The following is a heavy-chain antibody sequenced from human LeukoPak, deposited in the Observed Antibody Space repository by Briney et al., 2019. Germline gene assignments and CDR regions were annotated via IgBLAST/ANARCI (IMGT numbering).Heavy chain of an antibody. J-gene: IGHJ4*02. V-gene: IGHV1-2*02. D-gene: IGHD3-22*01. CDR2: INPDSGGA. CDR1: GYTFTGYY. Sequence: ASVKVSCKTSGYTFTGYYIHWVRQAPGQGFEWIGWINPDSGGADYAQKFQGRVTMTRDTSISTVYMELNSLTSDDTAVYYCARDLDDSSGDDYWGQGTLVTVSS. CDR3: ARDLDDSSGDDY.